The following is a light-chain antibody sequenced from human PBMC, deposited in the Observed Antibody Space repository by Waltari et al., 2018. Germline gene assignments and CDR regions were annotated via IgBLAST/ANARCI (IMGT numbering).Light chain of an antibody. Sequence: DIVMTQSPDSLAVSLGEGATITCTSGQSVLYTSNTRNYLAWFQQKPGQPPKLVIYWASTRESGVPDRFSGSGSGTDFTLTISSLQAEDVAIYYCQHFHSWPLTFGGGTKVDI. CDR3: QHFHSWPLT. CDR1: QSVLYTSNTRNY. V-gene: IGKV4-1*01. CDR2: WAS. J-gene: IGKJ4*01.